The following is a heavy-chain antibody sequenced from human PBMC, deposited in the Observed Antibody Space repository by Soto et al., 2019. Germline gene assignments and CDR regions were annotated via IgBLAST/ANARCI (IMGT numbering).Heavy chain of an antibody. CDR2: INAGNGNT. J-gene: IGHJ5*02. Sequence: QVQLVQSGAEVKKPGASVKVSCKASGYTFTSYAMHWVRQAPGQRLEWMGWINAGNGNTKYSQKCQGGVTITRDTSASTAYMELSSLRSEDTAVYYCARKRPMVRGVIKKVGWSDPWGQGTLVTVSS. V-gene: IGHV1-3*01. CDR3: ARKRPMVRGVIKKVGWSDP. CDR1: GYTFTSYA. D-gene: IGHD3-10*01.